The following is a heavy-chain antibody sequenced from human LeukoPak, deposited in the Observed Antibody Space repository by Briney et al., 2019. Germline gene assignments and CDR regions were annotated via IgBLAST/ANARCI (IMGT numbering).Heavy chain of an antibody. D-gene: IGHD6-6*01. Sequence: SETLSLTCAVYGGSFSGYYWSWIRQPPGKGLEWIGEINHSGGTNYNPSLKSRVTISVDTSKNQFSLKLSSVTAADTAVYYCARGGIAARRLSFDYWGQGTLVTVSS. CDR1: GGSFSGYY. J-gene: IGHJ4*02. CDR2: INHSGGT. CDR3: ARGGIAARRLSFDY. V-gene: IGHV4-34*01.